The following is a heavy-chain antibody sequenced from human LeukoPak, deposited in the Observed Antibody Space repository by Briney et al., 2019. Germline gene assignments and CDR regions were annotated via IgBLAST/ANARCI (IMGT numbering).Heavy chain of an antibody. J-gene: IGHJ6*02. CDR3: ARIAAETYYYYYGMDV. CDR1: GGSISSSSYY. Sequence: AETLSLTCTLSGGSISSSSYYWGWIRQPPGKGLEWIVSIYYSGSTYYNPSLKSRVTISVDTSKNQFSLKLSSVTAADTAVYYCARIAAETYYYYYGMDVWGQGTTVTVSS. V-gene: IGHV4-39*01. CDR2: IYYSGST. D-gene: IGHD6-13*01.